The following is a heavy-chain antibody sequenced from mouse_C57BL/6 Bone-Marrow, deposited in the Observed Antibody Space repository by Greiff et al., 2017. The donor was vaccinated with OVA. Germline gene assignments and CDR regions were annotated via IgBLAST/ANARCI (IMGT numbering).Heavy chain of an antibody. CDR3: ARHGDYGSSYGGLAWFAY. J-gene: IGHJ3*01. CDR1: GFTFSDYY. Sequence: EVQRVESGGGLVQPGGSLKLSCAASGFTFSDYYMYWVRQTPEKRLEWVAYISNGGGSTYYPDTVKGRFTISRDNAKNTLYLQMSRLKSEDTAMYYCARHGDYGSSYGGLAWFAYWGQGTLVTVSA. CDR2: ISNGGGST. V-gene: IGHV5-12*01. D-gene: IGHD1-1*01.